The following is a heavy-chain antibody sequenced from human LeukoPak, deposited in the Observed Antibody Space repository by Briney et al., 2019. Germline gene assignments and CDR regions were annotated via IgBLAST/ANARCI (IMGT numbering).Heavy chain of an antibody. Sequence: SETLSLTCTVSGASISGHYWSWIRQPPGKGLEWIGYIYDTGGTNYNPSLKSRVTISPDTSKNQFSLNLSSVTAADTAVYYCARGHYYDNSGDYWGQGILVTVSS. V-gene: IGHV4-59*11. D-gene: IGHD3-22*01. CDR2: IYDTGGT. CDR3: ARGHYYDNSGDY. CDR1: GASISGHY. J-gene: IGHJ4*02.